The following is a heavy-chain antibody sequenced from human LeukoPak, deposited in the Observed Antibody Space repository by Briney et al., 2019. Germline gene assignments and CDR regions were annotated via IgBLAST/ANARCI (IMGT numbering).Heavy chain of an antibody. D-gene: IGHD6-19*01. J-gene: IGHJ4*02. V-gene: IGHV1-69*13. CDR1: GGTFSSYA. CDR2: IIPIFGTA. CDR3: ARGSVGMYSSGWYYFGY. Sequence: GASVKVSCKASGGTFSSYAISWVRQAPGQGLEWMGGIIPIFGTANYAQKFQGRVTITADESTSTAYMELSSLRSEDTAVYYCARGSVGMYSSGWYYFGYWGQGTLVTVSS.